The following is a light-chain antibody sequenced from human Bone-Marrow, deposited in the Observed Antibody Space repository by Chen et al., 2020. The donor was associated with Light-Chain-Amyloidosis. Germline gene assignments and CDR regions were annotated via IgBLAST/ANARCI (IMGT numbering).Light chain of an antibody. Sequence: SYVLTQPSSVSVAPGQTATIACGGNNIGSTSVHGYQQTPGQAPLLVVYDNSDRPSGIPERLSGSNSGNTATLTISRVEAGDEADYYCQVCDRSSDRPVFGGGTKLTVL. CDR2: DNS. CDR3: QVCDRSSDRPV. J-gene: IGLJ3*02. V-gene: IGLV3-21*02. CDR1: NIGSTS.